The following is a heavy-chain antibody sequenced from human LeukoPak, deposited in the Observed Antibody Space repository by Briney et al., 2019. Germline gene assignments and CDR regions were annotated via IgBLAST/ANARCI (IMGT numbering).Heavy chain of an antibody. V-gene: IGHV4-59*08. CDR3: ARHFAYSSSSYFDY. D-gene: IGHD6-6*01. J-gene: IGHJ4*02. Sequence: PSETLSLTCTVSGDSFSRFYWTWIRQPPGKGLEWIGYVYYTGSTNYNPSLKSRVTMFEDKSKNQFSLRLSSVTVADTAVYYCARHFAYSSSSYFDYWGQGSLVTVSS. CDR1: GDSFSRFY. CDR2: VYYTGST.